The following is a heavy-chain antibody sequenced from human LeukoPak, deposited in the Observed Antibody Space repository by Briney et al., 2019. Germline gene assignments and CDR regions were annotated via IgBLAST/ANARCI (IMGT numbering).Heavy chain of an antibody. Sequence: NPSETLSLTCTVSAGSISGSYWSWIRQPPGKGLEWIGYIYHSGSTYYNPSLKSRVTISVDRSKNQFSLKLSSVTAADTAVYYCARVGGSYYRLGDYNWFDPWGQGTLVTVSS. J-gene: IGHJ5*02. CDR3: ARVGGSYYRLGDYNWFDP. D-gene: IGHD1-26*01. CDR2: IYHSGST. CDR1: AGSISGSY. V-gene: IGHV4-30-2*01.